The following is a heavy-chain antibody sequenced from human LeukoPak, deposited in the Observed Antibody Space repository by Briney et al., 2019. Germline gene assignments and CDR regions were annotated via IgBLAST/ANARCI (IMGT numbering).Heavy chain of an antibody. CDR3: ARSLVVGATYPYH. V-gene: IGHV3-7*01. CDR2: IKQDGSEK. CDR1: GFTFSSYE. D-gene: IGHD1-26*01. J-gene: IGHJ5*02. Sequence: PGGSLRLSCAASGFTFSSYEMNWVRQAPGKGLEWVANIKQDGSEKYYVDSVKGRFTISRDNAKNSLYLQLNSLRAEDTAVYYCARSLVVGATYPYHWGQGTLVTVSS.